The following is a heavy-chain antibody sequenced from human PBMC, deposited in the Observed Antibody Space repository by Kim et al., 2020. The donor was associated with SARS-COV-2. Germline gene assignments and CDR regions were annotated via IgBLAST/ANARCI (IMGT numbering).Heavy chain of an antibody. D-gene: IGHD4-17*01. CDR3: AREFSDYGGFDY. J-gene: IGHJ4*02. CDR1: SDSISSYY. CDR2: ISYSGST. Sequence: SETLSLTCSVSSDSISSYYWSWIRQPPGKGLEWIGYISYSGSTTYNPSLKSRVTISVDTSKNLFSLKLSSVTAADTAVYYCAREFSDYGGFDYWGQGTL. V-gene: IGHV4-59*13.